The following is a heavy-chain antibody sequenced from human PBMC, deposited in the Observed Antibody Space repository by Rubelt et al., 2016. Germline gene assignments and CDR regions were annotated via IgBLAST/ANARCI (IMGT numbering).Heavy chain of an antibody. Sequence: EVQLVESGGSVVQPGGSLRLSCAASGFTFNNYWMGWVRQAPGKGLEWVANINQGGSGKNYVDSVKGRFTVSRDNAKNSLYLQMNGRRAGGTEVYDSARWGATTDSRWNFESWGRTSLVTVSS. D-gene: IGHD1/OR15-1a*01. CDR3: ARWGATTDSRWNFES. V-gene: IGHV3-7*01. CDR1: GFTFNNYW. CDR2: INQGGSGK. J-gene: IGHJ2*01.